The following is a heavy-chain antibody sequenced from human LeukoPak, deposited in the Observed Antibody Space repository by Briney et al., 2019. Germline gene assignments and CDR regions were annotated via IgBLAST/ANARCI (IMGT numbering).Heavy chain of an antibody. J-gene: IGHJ4*02. D-gene: IGHD3-10*01. Sequence: ASVKVSCKASGYAFTTHAISWARQAPGQGLEWMGWISVYNGNTNYAQKLQGRVTMTTDTSTSTAYMELRSLRSDDTAVYYCARATMVWGVTFHPDYWGQGTLVTVSS. CDR2: ISVYNGNT. CDR1: GYAFTTHA. V-gene: IGHV1-18*01. CDR3: ARATMVWGVTFHPDY.